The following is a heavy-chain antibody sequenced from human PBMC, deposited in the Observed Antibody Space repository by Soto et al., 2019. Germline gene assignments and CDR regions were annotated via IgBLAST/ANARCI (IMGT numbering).Heavy chain of an antibody. CDR3: ASEAWGIAAAGSAWFDP. CDR2: TYYRSKWYN. J-gene: IGHJ5*02. CDR1: GDSVSSNSAA. Sequence: SQTLSLTCAISGDSVSSNSAAWNLIRQSPSRGLEWLGRTYYRSKWYNDYAVSVKSRITINPDTSKNQFSLQLNSVTPEDTAVYYCASEAWGIAAAGSAWFDPWGQGTLVTVSS. D-gene: IGHD6-13*01. V-gene: IGHV6-1*01.